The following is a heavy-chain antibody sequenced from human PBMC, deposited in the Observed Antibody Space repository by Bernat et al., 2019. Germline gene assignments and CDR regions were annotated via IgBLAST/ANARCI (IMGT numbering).Heavy chain of an antibody. J-gene: IGHJ4*02. V-gene: IGHV3-73*02. Sequence: EVQLVESGGGLVQPGGSLKLSCAASGFTFSGSAMHWVRQASGKGLEWVGRIRSKANSYATAYAASVKGRFTISRDDSKNTAYLQMNSLKTEDTAVYYCAKDASGRPNVLWGQGTLVTVSS. CDR3: AKDASGRPNVL. CDR2: IRSKANSYAT. D-gene: IGHD3-10*01. CDR1: GFTFSGSA.